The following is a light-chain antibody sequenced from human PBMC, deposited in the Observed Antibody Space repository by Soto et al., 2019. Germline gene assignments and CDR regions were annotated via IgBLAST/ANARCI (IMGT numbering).Light chain of an antibody. Sequence: EIVMTQSPATLSVSPGERATLSCRASQSVSSNLAWYQQKPGQAPRLLIYGVSTRATGIQARFSGSGSGTECTLTISSLQSEDFAVYYCQQYNNWPRTFGQGTKLEIK. CDR3: QQYNNWPRT. CDR1: QSVSSN. CDR2: GVS. J-gene: IGKJ2*01. V-gene: IGKV3-15*01.